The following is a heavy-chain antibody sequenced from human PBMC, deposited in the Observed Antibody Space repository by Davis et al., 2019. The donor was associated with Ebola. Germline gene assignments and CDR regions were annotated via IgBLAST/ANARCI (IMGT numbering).Heavy chain of an antibody. CDR3: ARDGSGWCPDY. CDR1: GFTFTKFG. J-gene: IGHJ4*02. Sequence: PGGSLRLSCDTSGFTFTKFGIHWVRQAPGKGLEWLGRISPEGTDKWYGDAVKGRFTISRDNSKNTLYLETNSLRVDDTAMYYCARDGSGWCPDYWGQGTLVTVSS. D-gene: IGHD6-19*01. V-gene: IGHV3-33*01. CDR2: ISPEGTDK.